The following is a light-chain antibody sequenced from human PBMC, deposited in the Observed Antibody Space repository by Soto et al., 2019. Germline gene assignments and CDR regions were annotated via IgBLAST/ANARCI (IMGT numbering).Light chain of an antibody. J-gene: IGKJ5*01. CDR2: DAS. CDR3: QQYGSSRT. CDR1: QSVSSNY. Sequence: EIVLTQSPGTLSLSPGERATLSCRASQSVSSNYLGWYQQKPGQAPRLLIYDASNRATGIPARFSGSGSGTDFTLTISRLEPEDFAVYYCQQYGSSRTFGQGTRLEIK. V-gene: IGKV3-20*01.